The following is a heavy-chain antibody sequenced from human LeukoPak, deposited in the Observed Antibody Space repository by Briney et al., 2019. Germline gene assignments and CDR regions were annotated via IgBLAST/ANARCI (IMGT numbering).Heavy chain of an antibody. CDR3: AREDSDYSNYDF. Sequence: GGSLRLSCAASGFIFTNAWMTWVRQAPGKGLEWVSYISGSGNIIYYADSVKGRFTVSRDNAKNSLYLQMNDLRAEDTAVYYCAREDSDYSNYDFGGQRTRVTVS. CDR2: ISGSGNII. D-gene: IGHD4-11*01. CDR1: GFIFTNAW. V-gene: IGHV3-48*04. J-gene: IGHJ4*02.